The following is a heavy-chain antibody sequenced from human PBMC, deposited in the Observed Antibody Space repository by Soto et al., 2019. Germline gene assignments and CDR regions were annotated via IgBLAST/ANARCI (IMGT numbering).Heavy chain of an antibody. V-gene: IGHV3-21*01. CDR2: ISSSSSYI. CDR1: GFTFSSYS. Sequence: EVQLVESGGGLVKPGGSLRLSCAASGFTFSSYSMNWVRQAPGKGLEWVSSISSSSSYIYYADSVKGRFTISRDNAKNSLYLQMNSLRAEDTAVYYCARDRGVRGPFDYWGQGTLVTVSS. CDR3: ARDRGVRGPFDY. D-gene: IGHD3-10*01. J-gene: IGHJ4*02.